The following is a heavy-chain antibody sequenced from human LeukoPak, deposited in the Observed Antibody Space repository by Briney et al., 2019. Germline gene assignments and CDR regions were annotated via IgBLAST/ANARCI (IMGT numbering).Heavy chain of an antibody. Sequence: GGSLRLSCAASGFTFSDYYMSWIRQAPGKGLEWVSYISSSSSYTNYADSVKGRFTISRDNAKNSLYLQMNSLRAEDTAVYYCARAYYSDSSGPYLWGQGTLVTVSS. CDR3: ARAYYSDSSGPYL. J-gene: IGHJ5*02. CDR2: ISSSSSYT. CDR1: GFTFSDYY. V-gene: IGHV3-11*06. D-gene: IGHD3-22*01.